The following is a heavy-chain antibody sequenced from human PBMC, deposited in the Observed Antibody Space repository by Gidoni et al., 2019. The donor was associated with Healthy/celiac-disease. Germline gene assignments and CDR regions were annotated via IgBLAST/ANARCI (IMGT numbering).Heavy chain of an antibody. CDR1: GFTFSSYA. CDR2: ISGSGGST. Sequence: EVQLLESGGGLVQPGGSLRLSCAASGFTFSSYAMSWVRQAPGKGLEWVSAISGSGGSTYYADAVKGRFTISRDNSKNTLYLQMNSLRAEDTAVYYCAKIFSPGRGHPYYYYYMDVWGKGTTVTVSS. D-gene: IGHD3-3*01. CDR3: AKIFSPGRGHPYYYYYMDV. V-gene: IGHV3-23*01. J-gene: IGHJ6*03.